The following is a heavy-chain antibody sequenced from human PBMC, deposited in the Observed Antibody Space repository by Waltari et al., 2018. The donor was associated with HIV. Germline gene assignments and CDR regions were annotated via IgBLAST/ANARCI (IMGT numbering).Heavy chain of an antibody. CDR3: VRGGGSWLYDIYYYQGLDV. D-gene: IGHD2-2*02. Sequence: VQLVQSGPEMRKPGASVKISCRASGFTFTNYVFSWVRQAPGKGLEWFGWISAYDSNKDSAKKFKGRITLTIDTSTTTAYLEVRGLRSDDTAIYHCVRGGGSWLYDIYYYQGLDVWGQGTTVIVSS. V-gene: IGHV1-18*01. CDR2: ISAYDSNK. CDR1: GFTFTNYV. J-gene: IGHJ6*02.